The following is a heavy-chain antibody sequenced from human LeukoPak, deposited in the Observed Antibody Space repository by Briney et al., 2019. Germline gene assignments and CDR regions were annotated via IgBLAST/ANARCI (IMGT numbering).Heavy chain of an antibody. CDR2: IYSGGST. J-gene: IGHJ4*02. V-gene: IGHV3-66*01. Sequence: GGSLTLSCAASGFTVSSKYMSWVRQAPGKGLEWVSAIYSGGSTYYADSVKGRFTISRDNSKNTVYLQMNSLRAEDTAVYYCARESSGWLQLFDYWGQGTLVTVSS. CDR1: GFTVSSKY. D-gene: IGHD5-24*01. CDR3: ARESSGWLQLFDY.